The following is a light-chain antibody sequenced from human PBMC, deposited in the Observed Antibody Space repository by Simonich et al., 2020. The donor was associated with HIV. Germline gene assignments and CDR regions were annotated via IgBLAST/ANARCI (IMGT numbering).Light chain of an antibody. Sequence: DIQMTQSPSTLSASVGDRVTITCRHSQSISSLLAWYQKKPGKDPKLLIFDASNLETGVPSRFSGNASGTDFTFTITSLRPEDIATYYCQQYDNLPYTFGQGTKLEIK. J-gene: IGKJ2*01. CDR3: QQYDNLPYT. CDR2: DAS. V-gene: IGKV1-33*01. CDR1: QSISSL.